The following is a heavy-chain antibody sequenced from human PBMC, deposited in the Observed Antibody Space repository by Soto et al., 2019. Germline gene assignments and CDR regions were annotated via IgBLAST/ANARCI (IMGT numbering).Heavy chain of an antibody. J-gene: IGHJ3*02. CDR1: GGFFSTYG. CDR2: FIPVFTTA. D-gene: IGHD3-10*01. V-gene: IGHV1-69*01. Sequence: QVQLVQSGAEVKKPGSSVKVSCKASGGFFSTYGISWVRQAPGQGLEWMGGFIPVFTTAKYAQKFQGRVSITADESTDTAYMELSSLRSEDTAAYFCARDGVYVSSTTVRHGALDIWGQGTVVTVSS. CDR3: ARDGVYVSSTTVRHGALDI.